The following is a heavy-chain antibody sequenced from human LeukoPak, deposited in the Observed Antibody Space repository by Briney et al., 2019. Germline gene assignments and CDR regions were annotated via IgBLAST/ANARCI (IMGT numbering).Heavy chain of an antibody. CDR2: IYYSGST. Sequence: SETLSLTCTVSGGSISSSSYYWGWIRQPPGKGLEWIGSIYYSGSTYYNPSLKSRVTISVDTSKNQFSLKLSSVTAADTAVYYCARNIAAKVHYYGMDVWGQGTTVTVSS. J-gene: IGHJ6*02. CDR3: ARNIAAKVHYYGMDV. CDR1: GGSISSSSYY. V-gene: IGHV4-39*07. D-gene: IGHD6-13*01.